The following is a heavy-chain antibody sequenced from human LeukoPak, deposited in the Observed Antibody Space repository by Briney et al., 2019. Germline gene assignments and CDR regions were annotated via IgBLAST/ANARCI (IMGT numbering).Heavy chain of an antibody. CDR1: GFTFSSYA. Sequence: PGGSLRLSCAASGFTFSSYAMTWVRQAPGKGLEWLADINEDGTRKQYVDSVKGRFTISRDNAKNSVYLEMSNLRAEDTAVYYCARPPNLILDIWGQGTMVTVSS. J-gene: IGHJ3*02. CDR3: ARPPNLILDI. CDR2: INEDGTRK. V-gene: IGHV3-7*05. D-gene: IGHD1-14*01.